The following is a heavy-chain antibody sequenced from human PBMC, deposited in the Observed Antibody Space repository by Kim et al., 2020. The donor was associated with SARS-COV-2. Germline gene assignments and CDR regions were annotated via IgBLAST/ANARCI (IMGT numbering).Heavy chain of an antibody. D-gene: IGHD2-21*01. Sequence: SETLSLTCSVSSDSVSSSISYYWVWIRQPPGKGLEWIGTVHYTGNTYYNPSLKSRVTVSVDTSKNQFSLKLTSVTAADTAVYYCARPGRGDGDSYYFDYWGQGTLVTVSS. V-gene: IGHV4-39*01. J-gene: IGHJ4*02. CDR1: SDSVSSSISYY. CDR3: ARPGRGDGDSYYFDY. CDR2: VHYTGNT.